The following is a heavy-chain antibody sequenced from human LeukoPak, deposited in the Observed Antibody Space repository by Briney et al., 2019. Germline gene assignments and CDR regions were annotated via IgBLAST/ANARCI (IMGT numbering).Heavy chain of an antibody. Sequence: GESLKISCKGSGYSFTSYWIGWVRQMPGKGLEWMGIIYPGDSDTRYSPSFQGQVTISADKSISTAYLQWSSLKASDTAMYYCARNDIVVVPAAIKADAFDIWGQGTMVTVSS. CDR1: GYSFTSYW. J-gene: IGHJ3*02. V-gene: IGHV5-51*01. CDR3: ARNDIVVVPAAIKADAFDI. CDR2: IYPGDSDT. D-gene: IGHD2-2*02.